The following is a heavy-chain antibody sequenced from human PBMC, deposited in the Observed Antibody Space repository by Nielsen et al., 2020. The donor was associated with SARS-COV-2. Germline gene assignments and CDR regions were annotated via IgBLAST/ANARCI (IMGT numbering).Heavy chain of an antibody. J-gene: IGHJ3*02. CDR3: AREVWLPPGSHAFDI. V-gene: IGHV3-74*01. Sequence: GGSLRLSCAASGFTFSSYWMHWVRQAPGKGLVWVSRINSDGSSTSYADSVKGRFTISRDNAKNTLYLQMNSLRAEDTAVYYCAREVWLPPGSHAFDIWGQGTMVTVSS. D-gene: IGHD5-12*01. CDR2: INSDGSST. CDR1: GFTFSSYW.